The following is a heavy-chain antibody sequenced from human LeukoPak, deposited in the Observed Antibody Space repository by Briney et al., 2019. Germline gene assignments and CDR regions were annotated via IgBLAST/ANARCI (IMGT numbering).Heavy chain of an antibody. CDR2: IRYDGSNK. Sequence: GGSLRLSCAASGFTFSSYGMHWVRQAPGKGLEWVAFIRYDGSNKYYADSVKGRFTISRDNSKNTLYLQMNSLRAEDTAVYYCAKDSVDDYGGLFDYWGQGTLVTVSS. J-gene: IGHJ4*02. V-gene: IGHV3-30*02. CDR1: GFTFSSYG. D-gene: IGHD4-23*01. CDR3: AKDSVDDYGGLFDY.